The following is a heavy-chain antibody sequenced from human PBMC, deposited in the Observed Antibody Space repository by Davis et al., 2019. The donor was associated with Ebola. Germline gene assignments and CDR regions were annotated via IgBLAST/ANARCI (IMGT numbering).Heavy chain of an antibody. CDR2: IYSGGYT. CDR3: ARTINLDQGVSHFDN. J-gene: IGHJ4*02. D-gene: IGHD3-10*01. CDR1: GFSVSTNY. Sequence: PGGSLRLSCAASGFSVSTNYMTWVRQAPGKGLEWVSVIYSGGYTYYADSVRGRFTIPRDNSKKSLFLQMNSLRVEDTAVYYCARTINLDQGVSHFDNWGQGTLVTVSS. V-gene: IGHV3-53*01.